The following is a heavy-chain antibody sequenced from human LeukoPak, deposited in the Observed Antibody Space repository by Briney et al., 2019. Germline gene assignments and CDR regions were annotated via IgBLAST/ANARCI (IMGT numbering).Heavy chain of an antibody. Sequence: GGSLRLSCAASGFTFSSYSMNWVRQAPGKGLEWVSYISSSSSTIYYADSVKGRFTISRDNAKNSLYLQMNSLRAEDTAVYYCARVLLWFGELSYGMDVWGQGTTVTVSS. CDR1: GFTFSSYS. V-gene: IGHV3-48*04. D-gene: IGHD3-10*01. CDR2: ISSSSSTI. J-gene: IGHJ6*02. CDR3: ARVLLWFGELSYGMDV.